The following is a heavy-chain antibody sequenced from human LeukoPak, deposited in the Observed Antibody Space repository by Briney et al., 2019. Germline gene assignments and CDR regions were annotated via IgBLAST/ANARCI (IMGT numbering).Heavy chain of an antibody. CDR1: GFTISNYA. Sequence: HPGGSLRLSGAGSGFTISNYAMIWVRQAPGKGLEWVLNISGSVGNTYYGSSVKGRFSTSRDNSKNSLCLQMNRLRAEDTAVYYCAKKSGLIAVRAYFQHWGQGTLVTVSS. J-gene: IGHJ1*01. V-gene: IGHV3-23*01. CDR2: ISGSVGNT. CDR3: AKKSGLIAVRAYFQH. D-gene: IGHD6-19*01.